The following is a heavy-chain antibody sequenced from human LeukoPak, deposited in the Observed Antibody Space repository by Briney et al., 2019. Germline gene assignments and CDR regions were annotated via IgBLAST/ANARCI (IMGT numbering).Heavy chain of an antibody. Sequence: PGGSLRLSCAASGFTFSGSAMHWVRQASGKGLEWVGRIRSKANSYATAYAASVKGRFTISRDDSKNTAYLQMNSLKTEDTAVYYYTRPGLLWFGEFDYGMDVWGQGTTVTVSS. CDR3: TRPGLLWFGEFDYGMDV. CDR2: IRSKANSYAT. D-gene: IGHD3-10*01. J-gene: IGHJ6*02. CDR1: GFTFSGSA. V-gene: IGHV3-73*01.